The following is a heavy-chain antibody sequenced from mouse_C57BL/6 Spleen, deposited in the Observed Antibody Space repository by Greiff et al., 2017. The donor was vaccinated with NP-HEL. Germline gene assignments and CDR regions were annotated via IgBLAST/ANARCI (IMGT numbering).Heavy chain of an antibody. J-gene: IGHJ4*01. CDR2: INPSTGGT. CDR1: GYSFTGYY. Sequence: VQLQQSGPELVKPGASVKISCKASGYSFTGYYMNWVKQSPEKSLEWIGEINPSTGGTTYNQKFKAKATLTVDKSSSTAYMQLKSLTSEDSAVYYCAREAVVAMDYWGQGTSVTVSS. CDR3: AREAVVAMDY. D-gene: IGHD1-1*01. V-gene: IGHV1-42*01.